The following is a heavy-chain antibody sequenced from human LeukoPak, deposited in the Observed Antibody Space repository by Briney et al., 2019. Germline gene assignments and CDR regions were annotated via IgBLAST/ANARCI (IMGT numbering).Heavy chain of an antibody. V-gene: IGHV3-20*04. Sequence: GGSLRLSCAASGFTFDDYGMSWVRQAPGKGLEWVSGINWNGDSTGYADSVKGRFTIYRDNAKNSLYLQMNSLRAEDTALYYCARNYYYNYMDVWGKGTTVTISS. CDR3: ARNYYYNYMDV. J-gene: IGHJ6*03. CDR1: GFTFDDYG. D-gene: IGHD3-10*01. CDR2: INWNGDST.